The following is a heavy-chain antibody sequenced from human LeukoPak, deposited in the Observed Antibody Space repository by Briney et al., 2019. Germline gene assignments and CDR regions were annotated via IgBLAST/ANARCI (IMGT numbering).Heavy chain of an antibody. CDR1: GFTFSSCA. Sequence: GRSLRLSCATSGFTFSSCAMHWVRQAPGKGLEWVAVISYDGSNKYYADSVKGRFTISRDNSKNTLYLQMNSLRAEDTAVYYCARGIVATISPFDYWGQGTLVTVSS. J-gene: IGHJ4*02. CDR2: ISYDGSNK. V-gene: IGHV3-30-3*01. CDR3: ARGIVATISPFDY. D-gene: IGHD5-12*01.